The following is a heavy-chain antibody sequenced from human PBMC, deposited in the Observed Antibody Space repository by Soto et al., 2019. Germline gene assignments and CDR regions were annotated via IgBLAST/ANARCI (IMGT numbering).Heavy chain of an antibody. CDR1: GGSISSGGYY. Sequence: SETLSLTCTVSGGSISSGGYYWSWIRQHPGKGLEWIGYIYYSGSTYYNPSLKSRVTISVDTSKNQLFLKLSSVTAADTAVYYCARQIYDSSGYYYAYWGQGTLVTVSS. CDR3: ARQIYDSSGYYYAY. J-gene: IGHJ4*02. V-gene: IGHV4-31*03. D-gene: IGHD3-22*01. CDR2: IYYSGST.